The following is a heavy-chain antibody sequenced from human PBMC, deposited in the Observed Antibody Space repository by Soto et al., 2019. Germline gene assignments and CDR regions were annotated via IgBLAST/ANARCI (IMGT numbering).Heavy chain of an antibody. CDR2: KSYDGSNT. Sequence: QVQLVESGGGVVQPGTSLRLSCAVSGFTLSNYAMHWVRQAPGKGLAWLAVKSYDGSNTYNTDSVKGRFTISRDNSKNTLSLQMNSLRVEDTAVYYSAREQNSGDYRTADYWGQGTLVTVSS. D-gene: IGHD3-22*01. V-gene: IGHV3-30*14. CDR3: AREQNSGDYRTADY. CDR1: GFTLSNYA. J-gene: IGHJ4*02.